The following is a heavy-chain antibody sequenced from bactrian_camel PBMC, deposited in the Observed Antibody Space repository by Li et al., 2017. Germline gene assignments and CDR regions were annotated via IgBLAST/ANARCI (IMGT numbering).Heavy chain of an antibody. CDR1: GFTFSRTW. D-gene: IGHD5*01. CDR3: QVDPSDYGDYGGSWYSNCPSGFGH. Sequence: VQPGGSLRLSCEASGFTFSRTWMYWVRQAPGKGLEWVSTVYSDGSDTYYADSVKGRFTISRDNAKNTVYLQMNSLKPEDTAMYYCQVDPSDYGDYGGSWYSNCPSGFGHWGRGTQVTVS. J-gene: IGHJ6*01. V-gene: IGHV3S6*01. CDR2: VYSDGSDT.